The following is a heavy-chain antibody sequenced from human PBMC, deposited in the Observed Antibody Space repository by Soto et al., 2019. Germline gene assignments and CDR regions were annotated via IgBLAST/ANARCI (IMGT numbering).Heavy chain of an antibody. V-gene: IGHV3-23*01. CDR3: ANSVRPLNWFDP. CDR1: VITFSAYA. CDR2: ISGSGGSI. Sequence: HPGGSLRLSCAASVITFSAYAMSWVRQAPGKGLEWVSGISGSGGSIYYADSVKGRFTISRDNSKNTLYLQMNSLRAEDTAVYYCANSVRPLNWFDPWGQGTLVTVSS. D-gene: IGHD3-10*01. J-gene: IGHJ5*02.